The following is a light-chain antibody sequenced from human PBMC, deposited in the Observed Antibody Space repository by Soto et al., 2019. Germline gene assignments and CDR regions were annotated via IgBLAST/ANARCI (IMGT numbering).Light chain of an antibody. J-gene: IGLJ1*01. V-gene: IGLV2-14*01. CDR3: ISYRGSDTSYV. CDR2: EVR. Sequence: QSALTQPASVSGSPGQSITISCTGTSSDIGSYNYVAWYQQFPGKTPKLIIYEVRNRPSGVSFRFSVSKSVNTASLTISGLQAEDEADYYVISYRGSDTSYVFGTGTKLTVL. CDR1: SSDIGSYNY.